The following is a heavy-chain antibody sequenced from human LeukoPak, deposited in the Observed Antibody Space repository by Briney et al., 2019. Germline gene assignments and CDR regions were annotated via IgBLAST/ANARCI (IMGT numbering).Heavy chain of an antibody. J-gene: IGHJ6*03. Sequence: GGSLRLSCVASGFTFTSYNMNWVRQAPGKGLEWVSSISSGSMIIHSADSLRGRFIISRDNAKNSLYLGMDSLRTEDTAVYFCARARPPTSYYSYYMDVWGRGTTVIVSS. CDR1: GFTFTSYN. CDR2: ISSGSMII. V-gene: IGHV3-21*01. CDR3: ARARPPTSYYSYYMDV.